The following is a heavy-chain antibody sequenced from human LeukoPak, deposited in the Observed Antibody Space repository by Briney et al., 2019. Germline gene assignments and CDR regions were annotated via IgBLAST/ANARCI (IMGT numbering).Heavy chain of an antibody. Sequence: PGRSLRLSCSASGFTFRSYGMHWVRQAPGKGPEWVAVIWFDGSKEYYADSVKGRFTISRDNSKNTLYLQMNSLRLEDTAIYYCAKDRWTRRITMVGQDYWGQGTLVTVSS. CDR2: IWFDGSKE. D-gene: IGHD3-10*01. V-gene: IGHV3-33*06. J-gene: IGHJ4*02. CDR1: GFTFRSYG. CDR3: AKDRWTRRITMVGQDY.